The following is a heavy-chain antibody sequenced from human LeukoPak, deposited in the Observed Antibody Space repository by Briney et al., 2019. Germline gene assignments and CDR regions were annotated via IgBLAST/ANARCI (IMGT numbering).Heavy chain of an antibody. J-gene: IGHJ4*02. CDR2: ISGSSYYI. V-gene: IGHV3-21*01. CDR3: AKDNSGYSDY. D-gene: IGHD3-22*01. Sequence: GGSLRLSCAASGFTFSSYSMNWVRQAPGKGLEWVSSISGSSYYIYYADSVKGRFTISRDNSKNTLYLQMNSLRAEDTALYYCAKDNSGYSDYWGQGTLVTVSS. CDR1: GFTFSSYS.